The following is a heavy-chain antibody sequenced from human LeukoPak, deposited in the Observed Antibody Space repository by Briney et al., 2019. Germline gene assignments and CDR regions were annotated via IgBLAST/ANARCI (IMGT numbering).Heavy chain of an antibody. Sequence: SVKVSCKTSGGTFNNSAISWVRQAPGQGLEGLGGIMPLFGTEGYAQKFQGRVTITKDESTRTVYLELTSLTSDDTAVYYCARDVHGDYGSGWFDPWGQGTLVSVSS. CDR1: GGTFNNSA. J-gene: IGHJ5*02. V-gene: IGHV1-69*05. D-gene: IGHD4-17*01. CDR2: IMPLFGTE. CDR3: ARDVHGDYGSGWFDP.